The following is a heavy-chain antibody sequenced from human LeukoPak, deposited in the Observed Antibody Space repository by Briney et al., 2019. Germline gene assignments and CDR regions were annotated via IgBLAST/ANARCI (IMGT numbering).Heavy chain of an antibody. Sequence: GGSLRLSCAASGFTFDDYGMSWVRQAPGKGLEWVSGINWNGGSTGYADSVKGRFTISRDNSKNTLYLQMNSLRAEDTAVYYCAKDPGSSWYRNWFDPWGQGTLVTVSS. CDR3: AKDPGSSWYRNWFDP. CDR1: GFTFDDYG. CDR2: INWNGGST. V-gene: IGHV3-20*04. J-gene: IGHJ5*02. D-gene: IGHD6-13*01.